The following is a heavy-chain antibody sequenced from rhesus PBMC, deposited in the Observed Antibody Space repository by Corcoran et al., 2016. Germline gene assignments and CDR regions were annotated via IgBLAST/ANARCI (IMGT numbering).Heavy chain of an antibody. D-gene: IGHD6-25*01. Sequence: QVQLQESGPGLVKPSETLALTCAVSGGSFRSYWWSWIRPPPGEGLEWIGEINGNSGSTNYNPSLKSRVTISKDASKNQFSLKLSSVTAADTAVYYCARYGRSGSWNFDYWGQGVLVTVSS. J-gene: IGHJ4*01. CDR2: INGNSGST. CDR3: ARYGRSGSWNFDY. V-gene: IGHV4-80*01. CDR1: GGSFRSYW.